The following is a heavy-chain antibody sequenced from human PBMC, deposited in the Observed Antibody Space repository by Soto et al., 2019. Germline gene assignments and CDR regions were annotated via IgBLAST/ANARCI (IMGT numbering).Heavy chain of an antibody. CDR2: ISGRGDST. J-gene: IGHJ3*02. CDR1: GFTFRTYG. CDR3: ATTGPPRNAFDI. V-gene: IGHV3-23*01. Sequence: EVQLLDSGGGLVQPGGSLRLSCAASGFTFRTYGMSWVRQAPGKGLEWVSSISGRGDSTYYADSVKGRFTISRDNSKNTLYLQMNSLRADDTTVYYCATTGPPRNAFDIWGQGAMVTVSS.